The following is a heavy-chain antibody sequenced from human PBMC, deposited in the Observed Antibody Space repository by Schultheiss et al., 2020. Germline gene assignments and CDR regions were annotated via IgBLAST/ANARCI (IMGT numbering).Heavy chain of an antibody. V-gene: IGHV4-38-2*01. J-gene: IGHJ4*02. CDR3: ARVGGDYGGNQEEYYFDY. Sequence: AETLSLTCAVSGYSISSGYYWGWIRQPPGKGLEWIGSIYHSGSTYYNPSLNSRVTISIDTSKNQSSLKLSSVTAADTAVYYCARVGGDYGGNQEEYYFDYWGQGTLVTVSS. CDR1: GYSISSGYY. CDR2: IYHSGST. D-gene: IGHD4-23*01.